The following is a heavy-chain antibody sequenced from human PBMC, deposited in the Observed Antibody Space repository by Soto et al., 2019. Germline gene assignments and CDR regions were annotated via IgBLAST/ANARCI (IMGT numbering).Heavy chain of an antibody. Sequence: GGSLRLSCAASGFTFSSYGMHWVRQAPGKGLEWVAVIWYDGSNKYYADSVKGRFTISRDNSKNTLYLQMNSLRAEDTAVYYCARDYQYYYYSSGSDSSQSYALWVHGTTVTVFS. D-gene: IGHD3-22*01. J-gene: IGHJ6*02. V-gene: IGHV3-33*01. CDR3: ARDYQYYYYSSGSDSSQSYAL. CDR2: IWYDGSNK. CDR1: GFTFSSYG.